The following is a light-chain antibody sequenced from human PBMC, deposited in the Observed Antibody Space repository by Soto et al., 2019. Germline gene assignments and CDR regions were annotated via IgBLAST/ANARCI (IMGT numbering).Light chain of an antibody. CDR1: SSDVGGYDH. CDR2: DVT. V-gene: IGLV2-14*03. J-gene: IGLJ3*02. Sequence: QSVLTQPASVSGSPGQSITISCTGTSSDVGGYDHVSWYQQHPGKAPKLIIYDVTVRPSEISRRFSGSKSDNTASLAVSGLQPEDEADYYCSSYTNKDTLLFGGGTKLTVL. CDR3: SSYTNKDTLL.